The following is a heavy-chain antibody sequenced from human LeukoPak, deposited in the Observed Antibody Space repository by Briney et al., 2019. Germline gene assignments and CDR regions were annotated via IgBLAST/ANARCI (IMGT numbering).Heavy chain of an antibody. Sequence: SETLSLTCTVSGGSISSYYWSWIRQPAGKGLEWIGRIYTSGSTNYNPSLKSRVTMSVDTSKNQFSLKLSSVTAADTAVYYCASGYSGSYSGYYYMDVWGKGTTVTVSS. D-gene: IGHD1-26*01. CDR2: IYTSGST. CDR1: GGSISSYY. CDR3: ASGYSGSYSGYYYMDV. V-gene: IGHV4-4*07. J-gene: IGHJ6*03.